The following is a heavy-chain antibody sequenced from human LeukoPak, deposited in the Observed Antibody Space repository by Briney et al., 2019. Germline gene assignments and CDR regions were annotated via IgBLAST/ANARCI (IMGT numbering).Heavy chain of an antibody. CDR2: ISSTSIYT. CDR3: AREDGYSSSWYSDY. J-gene: IGHJ4*02. Sequence: GGSLRLSCAASGFTFSDYYMSWIRQAPEKGLEWVSDISSTSIYTNYADSVKGRFTISRDNAKNSLYLQMNSLRAEDTAVYYCAREDGYSSSWYSDYWGQGTLVTVSS. CDR1: GFTFSDYY. V-gene: IGHV3-11*05. D-gene: IGHD6-13*01.